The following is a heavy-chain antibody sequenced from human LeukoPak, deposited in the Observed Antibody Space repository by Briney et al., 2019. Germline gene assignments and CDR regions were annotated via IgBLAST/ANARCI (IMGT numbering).Heavy chain of an antibody. CDR1: GGSISSSSYY. J-gene: IGHJ4*02. V-gene: IGHV4-39*07. D-gene: IGHD2-15*01. CDR3: ARGYCSGGSCHFDY. Sequence: SETLSLTCTVSGGSISSSSYYWGWIRQPPGKGLEWIGSIYYSGSTYYNPSLKSRVTISVDRSKNQFSLKLSSVTAADTAVYYCARGYCSGGSCHFDYWGQGTLVTVSS. CDR2: IYYSGST.